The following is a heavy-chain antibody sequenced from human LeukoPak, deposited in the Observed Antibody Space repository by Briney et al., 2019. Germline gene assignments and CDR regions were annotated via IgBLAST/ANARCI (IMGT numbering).Heavy chain of an antibody. Sequence: SETLSLTCTVSGGSISSYYWSWIRQPAGKGLEWIGRIYTSGSTNYNPSLKSRVTMSVDTSKNQFSLKLSSVTAADTAVYYCARDGSPITMIAPFDYWGQGTLVTVSS. CDR1: GGSISSYY. V-gene: IGHV4-4*07. J-gene: IGHJ4*02. CDR2: IYTSGST. CDR3: ARDGSPITMIAPFDY. D-gene: IGHD3-22*01.